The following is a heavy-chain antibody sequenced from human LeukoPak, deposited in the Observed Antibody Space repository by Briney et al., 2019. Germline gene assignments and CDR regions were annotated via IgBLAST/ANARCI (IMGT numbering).Heavy chain of an antibody. J-gene: IGHJ4*02. CDR3: AKDREYSSGWYFGDY. Sequence: GGSLRLSCAASGFTVGSNFMSWVRQAPGKGLEWVSVIYRDGTTYYADSVKGRFTISRDNSKNTLYLQMHSLRAEDTAVYYCAKDREYSSGWYFGDYWGQGTLVTVSS. V-gene: IGHV3-53*01. D-gene: IGHD6-19*01. CDR1: GFTVGSNF. CDR2: IYRDGTT.